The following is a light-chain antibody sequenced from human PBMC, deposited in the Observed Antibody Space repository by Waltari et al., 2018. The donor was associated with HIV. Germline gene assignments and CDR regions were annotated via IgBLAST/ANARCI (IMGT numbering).Light chain of an antibody. CDR3: AAWDDSLSGYV. CDR1: RSNIGSYY. V-gene: IGLV1-47*01. Sequence: QSVLTQPPSASGTPGQRVTISCSGSRSNIGSYYVYWYQQLLGTAPKLLIYRNNQRPSEVPDRFSGSKSGTSASLAISGLRSEDEADYYCAAWDDSLSGYVFGTGTKVTVL. J-gene: IGLJ1*01. CDR2: RNN.